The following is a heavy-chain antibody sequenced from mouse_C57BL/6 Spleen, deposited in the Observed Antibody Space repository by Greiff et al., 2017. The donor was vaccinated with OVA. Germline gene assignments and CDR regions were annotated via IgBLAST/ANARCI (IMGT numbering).Heavy chain of an antibody. J-gene: IGHJ1*03. D-gene: IGHD2-3*01. CDR3: ARKKYDGYYPRHWDFEV. CDR2: INPSTGGT. Sequence: VQLQQSGPELVKPGASVKISCKASGYSFTGYYMNWVKQSPEKSLEWIGEINPSTGGTTYNQKFKAKATLTVDKSSSTAYMQLKSLTSEDSAVYYCARKKYDGYYPRHWDFEVWGTGTTVTVSS. V-gene: IGHV1-42*01. CDR1: GYSFTGYY.